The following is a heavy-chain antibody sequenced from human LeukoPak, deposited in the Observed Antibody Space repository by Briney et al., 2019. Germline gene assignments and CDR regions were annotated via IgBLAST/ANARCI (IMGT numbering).Heavy chain of an antibody. CDR1: GFTFSSYW. Sequence: GGSLRLSCAASGFTFSSYWMHWVRQAPGKGLVWVSRINTDGSSTSYADSVKGRFTISRDNAKNTLYLQMNSLRAEDTAVYYCARASYDSSGYTFDYWGQGTLVTVSS. CDR2: INTDGSST. CDR3: ARASYDSSGYTFDY. D-gene: IGHD3-22*01. J-gene: IGHJ4*02. V-gene: IGHV3-74*01.